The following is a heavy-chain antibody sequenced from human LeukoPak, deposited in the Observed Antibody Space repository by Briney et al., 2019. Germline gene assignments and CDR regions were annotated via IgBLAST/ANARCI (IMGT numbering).Heavy chain of an antibody. CDR3: AKASWEGVTTTYFDY. V-gene: IGHV3-30-3*01. CDR2: ISYDGSNK. Sequence: GGSLRLSCAASGFTFSSYAMHWVRQAPGKGLEWVAVISYDGSNKYYADSVKGRFTISRDNSKNTLYLQMSSLSGDDTAIYYCAKASWEGVTTTYFDYWGQGTLVPVSS. CDR1: GFTFSSYA. J-gene: IGHJ4*02. D-gene: IGHD3-10*01.